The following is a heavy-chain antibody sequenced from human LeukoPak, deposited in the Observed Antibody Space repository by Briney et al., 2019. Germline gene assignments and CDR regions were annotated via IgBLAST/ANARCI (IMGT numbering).Heavy chain of an antibody. V-gene: IGHV4-4*07. CDR3: AGDEYYDFWSGYYNKPH. CDR2: VYTSGST. J-gene: IGHJ4*02. CDR1: GGSISSYY. Sequence: SETLSLTCTVSGGSISSYYWSWIRQPAGKGLEWIGRVYTSGSTNYNPSLKSRVTMSVDTSKNQFSLKLCSVTAADTAVYYCAGDEYYDFWSGYYNKPHWGQGTLVTVSS. D-gene: IGHD3-3*01.